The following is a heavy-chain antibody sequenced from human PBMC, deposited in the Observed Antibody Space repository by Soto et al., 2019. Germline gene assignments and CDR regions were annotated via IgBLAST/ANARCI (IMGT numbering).Heavy chain of an antibody. CDR1: GGTFSSYA. CDR2: IIPIFGTA. J-gene: IGHJ3*02. Sequence: QVQLVQSGAEVKKPGSSVKVSCKASGGTFSSYAISWVRQAPGQGLEWMGGIIPIFGTANYAQEFQGRVTITADESTSTAYMELSSLRSEDTAVYYCARNGDYDYVWGNGAFDIWGQGTMVTVSS. V-gene: IGHV1-69*12. D-gene: IGHD3-16*01. CDR3: ARNGDYDYVWGNGAFDI.